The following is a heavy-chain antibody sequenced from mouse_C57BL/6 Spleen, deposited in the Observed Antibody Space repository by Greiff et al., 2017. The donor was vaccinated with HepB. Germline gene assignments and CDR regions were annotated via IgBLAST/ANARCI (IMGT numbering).Heavy chain of an antibody. CDR2: IWRGGST. J-gene: IGHJ2*01. V-gene: IGHV2-5*01. CDR1: GFSLTSYG. D-gene: IGHD3-2*02. CDR3: ARPDSSGYSYFDY. Sequence: VQVVESGPGLVQPSQSLSITCTVSGFSLTSYGVHWVRQSPGKGLEWLGVIWRGGSTDYNAAFMSRLSITKDNSKSQVFFKMNSLPADDTAIYYCARPDSSGYSYFDYWGQGTTLTVAS.